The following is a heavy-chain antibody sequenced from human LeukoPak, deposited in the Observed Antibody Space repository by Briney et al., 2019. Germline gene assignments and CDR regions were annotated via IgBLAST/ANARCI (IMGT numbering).Heavy chain of an antibody. V-gene: IGHV1-69*01. CDR1: GGTFSSYA. CDR3: AGGLVTAMAYNWFDP. D-gene: IGHD5-18*01. Sequence: SVKVPCKASGGTFSSYAISWVRQAPGQGLEWMGGIIPIFGTATYAQKFQGRVTITADESTSTAYMELSGLRSEDTAVYYCAGGLVTAMAYNWFDPWGQGTLVTVSS. CDR2: IIPIFGTA. J-gene: IGHJ5*02.